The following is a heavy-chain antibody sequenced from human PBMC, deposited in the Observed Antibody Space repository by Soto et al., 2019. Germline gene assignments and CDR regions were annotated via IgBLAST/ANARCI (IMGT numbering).Heavy chain of an antibody. Sequence: EVQLVESGGNLVEPGGSLRLSCAASGFTFSSHGMIWVRQAPGKGLEWVSYISPGGGTEYSADSVKGRFTISRDNARNSLHLQMNSLRDEDTAFYYCARVRGPTVATMYFDNWGQGTLVTVSS. CDR3: ARVRGPTVATMYFDN. J-gene: IGHJ4*02. V-gene: IGHV3-48*02. CDR1: GFTFSSHG. D-gene: IGHD5-12*01. CDR2: ISPGGGTE.